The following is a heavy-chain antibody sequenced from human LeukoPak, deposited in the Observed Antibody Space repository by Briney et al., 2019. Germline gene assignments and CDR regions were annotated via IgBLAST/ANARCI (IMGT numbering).Heavy chain of an antibody. V-gene: IGHV4-59*08. CDR2: IYHDGST. J-gene: IGHJ4*02. CDR3: ARLTYDYVWGSPPGPEDY. CDR1: GASMRSYY. Sequence: SETLSLTCTVSGASMRSYYWSWIRQPPGKGLEWIGYIYHDGSTTYNPSLKSRVTISVDTSKNQFSLKLSSVTAADTAVYYCARLTYDYVWGSPPGPEDYWGQGTLVTVSS. D-gene: IGHD3-16*01.